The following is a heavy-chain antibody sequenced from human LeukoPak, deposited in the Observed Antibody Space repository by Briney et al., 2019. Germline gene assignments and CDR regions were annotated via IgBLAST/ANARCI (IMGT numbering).Heavy chain of an antibody. D-gene: IGHD2-2*01. J-gene: IGHJ3*02. Sequence: PSETPSLTCAAYGGSFSGYYWSWIRQPPGKGLEWIGEINHSGSTNYNPSLKSRVTISVDTSKNQFSLKLSSVTAADTAVYYCACNPAYCSSTSCYQSAFDIWGQGTMVTVSS. V-gene: IGHV4-34*01. CDR3: ACNPAYCSSTSCYQSAFDI. CDR1: GGSFSGYY. CDR2: INHSGST.